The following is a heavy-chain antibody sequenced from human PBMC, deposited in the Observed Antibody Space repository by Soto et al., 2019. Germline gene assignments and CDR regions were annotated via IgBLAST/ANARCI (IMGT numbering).Heavy chain of an antibody. J-gene: IGHJ5*02. CDR3: AKDGNDYHVYWGWFDP. Sequence: EVQLVASGGGLVQPGGSLRLSCAGSGFTLSDHYIDWVRQAPGKGLEWVSVISGGGERTHYADSVKGRFSISRDISKNTLYLQMNSLRDEDTAVYYCAKDGNDYHVYWGWFDPWGQGTLVTVSS. CDR2: ISGGGERT. D-gene: IGHD4-17*01. V-gene: IGHV3-23*04. CDR1: GFTLSDHY.